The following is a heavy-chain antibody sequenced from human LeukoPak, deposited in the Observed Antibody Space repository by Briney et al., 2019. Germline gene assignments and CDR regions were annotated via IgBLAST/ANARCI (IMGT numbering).Heavy chain of an antibody. CDR1: GYTFTSYY. CDR2: INPNDDTT. V-gene: IGHV1-46*01. CDR3: AKRAFYGDVDY. Sequence: ASVKVSCKASGYTFTSYYMYWVRQAPGQGLEWMGVINPNDDTTYYARRFQGRITMTRDTSTSTVYMELSSLRSEDTAVYYCAKRAFYGDVDYWGQGTLVTVSS. J-gene: IGHJ4*02. D-gene: IGHD4-17*01.